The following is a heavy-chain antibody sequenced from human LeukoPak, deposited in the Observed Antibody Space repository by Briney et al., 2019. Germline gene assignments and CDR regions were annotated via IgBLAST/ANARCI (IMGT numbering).Heavy chain of an antibody. CDR3: ARDNAASYYSWFGT. CDR1: GGSIRTGSYY. Sequence: PSETLSLTCIVSGGSIRTGSYYWGWIRQTPGKGLEWIGSIHYSGSTYYNPSLKSRVTISVETSQFSLNLMSVTPADTAMYYCARDNAASYYSWFGTWGQGIMVTVSS. J-gene: IGHJ5*02. D-gene: IGHD3-10*01. CDR2: IHYSGST. V-gene: IGHV4-39*07.